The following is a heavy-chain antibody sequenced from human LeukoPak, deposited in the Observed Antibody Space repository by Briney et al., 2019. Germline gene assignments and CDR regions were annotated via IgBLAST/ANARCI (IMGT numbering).Heavy chain of an antibody. CDR1: GYTFTSYG. D-gene: IGHD3-10*01. Sequence: ASVKVSCKASGYTFTSYGISWVRQAPGQGLEWMGWISAYNGNTNYAQKLQGRVTMTTDTSTSTAYMGLRSLRSDDTAVYYCARDVLLWFGELLYPDNWFDPWGQGTLVTVSS. V-gene: IGHV1-18*01. CDR3: ARDVLLWFGELLYPDNWFDP. CDR2: ISAYNGNT. J-gene: IGHJ5*02.